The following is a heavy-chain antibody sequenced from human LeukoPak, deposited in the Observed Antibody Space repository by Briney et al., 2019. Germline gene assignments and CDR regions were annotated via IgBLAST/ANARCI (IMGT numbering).Heavy chain of an antibody. Sequence: PGGSLRLSCAASGXTVSSNYMSWVRQAPGKGLEWVSLIYSGSSTYYADSVKGRFTISRDKSKNTLYLQMSSLRVEDTAVYYCAMGAIVATIDYWGQGTLVTVSS. CDR1: GXTVSSNY. D-gene: IGHD5-12*01. V-gene: IGHV3-66*01. CDR3: AMGAIVATIDY. J-gene: IGHJ4*02. CDR2: IYSGSST.